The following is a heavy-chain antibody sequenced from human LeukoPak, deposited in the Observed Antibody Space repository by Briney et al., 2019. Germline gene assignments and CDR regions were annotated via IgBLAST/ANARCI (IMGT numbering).Heavy chain of an antibody. J-gene: IGHJ6*03. Sequence: SETLSLTCTVSGGSISTYYWSWIRQPAGQGLEWIGRIYASGSTNYNPSLKSRVTMSLDTSKNQFSLKLSSVTAADTAVYYCARAGTTAIVPSNYLYYYMDVWGKGTTVTVSS. CDR3: ARAGTTAIVPSNYLYYYMDV. D-gene: IGHD4-11*01. CDR2: IYASGST. CDR1: GGSISTYY. V-gene: IGHV4-4*07.